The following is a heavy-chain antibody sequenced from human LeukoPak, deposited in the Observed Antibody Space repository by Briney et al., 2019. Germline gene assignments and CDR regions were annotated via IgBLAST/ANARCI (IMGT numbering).Heavy chain of an antibody. Sequence: GGSLTLSCAASGFTFSSYAMSWVRQAPGKGLEWVSAISGSGGSTYYADSVKGRFTISRDNSKNTLYLQMNSLRAEDTAVYYCAKDRYRMVRGVGFDYWGQGTLVTVSS. CDR1: GFTFSSYA. V-gene: IGHV3-23*01. CDR2: ISGSGGST. D-gene: IGHD3-10*01. J-gene: IGHJ4*02. CDR3: AKDRYRMVRGVGFDY.